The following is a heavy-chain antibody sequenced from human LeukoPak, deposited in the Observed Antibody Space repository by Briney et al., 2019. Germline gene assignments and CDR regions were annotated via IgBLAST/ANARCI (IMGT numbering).Heavy chain of an antibody. CDR3: TKGRGGGYYFDY. D-gene: IGHD3-22*01. CDR2: IGGSGVIT. CDR1: GFTFSSYA. V-gene: IGHV3-23*01. J-gene: IGHJ4*02. Sequence: GGSLRLSCAASGFTFSSYAMRWVRQAPGKGLEWVSAIGGSGVITYYADSVKGRFTISRDNSKNTLYLQINSLRAEDTAVYYCTKGRGGGYYFDYWGQGTLVTVSS.